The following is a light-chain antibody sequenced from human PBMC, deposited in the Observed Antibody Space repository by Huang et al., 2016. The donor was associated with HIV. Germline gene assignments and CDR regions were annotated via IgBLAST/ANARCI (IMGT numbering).Light chain of an antibody. CDR3: QQYNNWSL. V-gene: IGKV3-15*01. CDR1: QSISSN. J-gene: IGKJ1*01. CDR2: AAS. Sequence: EIVMTQSPVTLSVSPGKRATLSCRASQSISSNLAWYQQKPGQAPRLLSYAASTRATGIPARVSGRGSGTEFTLTSSSLQSEDSAIYYCQQYNNWSLFGQGTKVEIK.